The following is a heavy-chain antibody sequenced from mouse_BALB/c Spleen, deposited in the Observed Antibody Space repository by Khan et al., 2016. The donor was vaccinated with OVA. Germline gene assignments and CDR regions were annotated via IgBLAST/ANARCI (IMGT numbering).Heavy chain of an antibody. Sequence: VQLKQSGAELVKPGASVKLSCTASGFNIKDTHMPWVKQRPEQGLEWIGRIDPANDNSKYDPRFQGQSTITADTSSNTAYLHLSSLTSEDTAVNHWASDGTGDYFDYWGQGTTLTVSS. J-gene: IGHJ2*01. CDR1: GFNIKDTH. D-gene: IGHD4-1*01. CDR2: IDPANDNS. V-gene: IGHV14-3*02. CDR3: ASDGTGDYFDY.